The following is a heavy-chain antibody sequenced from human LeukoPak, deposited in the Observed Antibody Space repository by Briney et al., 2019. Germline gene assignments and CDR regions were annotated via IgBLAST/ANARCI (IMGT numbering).Heavy chain of an antibody. D-gene: IGHD2-21*02. CDR1: GGSFSGYY. Sequence: SETLSLTCAVYGGSFSGYYWSWIRQPPGKGLEWIGEINHSGSTNYNPSLKGRVTISVERSKNQFSLKLSSVTAADTAVYYCARGPYCGGDCYYNWFDPWGQGTLVTVSS. CDR2: INHSGST. V-gene: IGHV4-34*01. CDR3: ARGPYCGGDCYYNWFDP. J-gene: IGHJ5*02.